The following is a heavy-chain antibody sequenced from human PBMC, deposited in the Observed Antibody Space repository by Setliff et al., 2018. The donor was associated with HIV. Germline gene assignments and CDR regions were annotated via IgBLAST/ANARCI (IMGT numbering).Heavy chain of an antibody. CDR1: GFTFSSYS. J-gene: IGHJ4*02. V-gene: IGHV3-21*04. Sequence: GGSLRLSCAASGFTFSSYSMNWVRQAPGKGLEWVSSISSSSSYIYYADSVKGRFTISRDNSKNTVSLQMNSLRAEDTALYYCTKDVNSGNGRSPNYWGQGTLVTVSS. CDR3: TKDVNSGNGRSPNY. CDR2: ISSSSSYI. D-gene: IGHD1-26*01.